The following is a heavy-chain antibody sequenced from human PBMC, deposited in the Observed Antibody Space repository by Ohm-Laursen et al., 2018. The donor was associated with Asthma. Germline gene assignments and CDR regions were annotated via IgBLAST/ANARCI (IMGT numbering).Heavy chain of an antibody. D-gene: IGHD4-23*01. CDR1: GVSINNNDYY. V-gene: IGHV4-31*03. CDR2: IYDSGMT. Sequence: SQTLSLTCTVSGVSINNNDYYWNWIRQEPGKGLEWIGNIYDSGMTHYKASLKSRITISVDSSKNQLSLKLTSVTAADTAVYYCARGVDYGGNHLDSWGQGTLVTVSA. J-gene: IGHJ4*02. CDR3: ARGVDYGGNHLDS.